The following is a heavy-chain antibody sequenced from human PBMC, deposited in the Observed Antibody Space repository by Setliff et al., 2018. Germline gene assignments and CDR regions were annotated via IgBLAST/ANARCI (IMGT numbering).Heavy chain of an antibody. CDR1: GGSISSGSYY. D-gene: IGHD3-3*01. J-gene: IGHJ4*02. CDR3: ARRYNFWSGYLDY. CDR2: IYTSGST. V-gene: IGHV4-61*09. Sequence: SETLSLTCTVSGGSISSGSYYWSWIRQPAGKGLEWIGHIYTSGSTNYNPSLKSRVTISVDTSKNQFSLKLSSVTAADTAVYYCARRYNFWSGYLDYWGQGTLVTVSS.